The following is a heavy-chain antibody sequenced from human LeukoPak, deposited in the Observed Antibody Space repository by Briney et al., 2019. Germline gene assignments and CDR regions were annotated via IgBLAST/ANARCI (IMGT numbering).Heavy chain of an antibody. CDR2: IYHSGST. V-gene: IGHV4-38-2*01. D-gene: IGHD4-17*01. CDR1: GSSISSGYY. J-gene: IGHJ6*03. CDR3: ARLPVTNYYMDV. Sequence: SETLSLTCAVSGSSISSGYYWGWIRQPPGKGLEWIGSIYHSGSTYYNPSLKSRVTISVDTSKNQFSLKLSSVTAADTAVYYCARLPVTNYYMDVWGKGTTVTVSS.